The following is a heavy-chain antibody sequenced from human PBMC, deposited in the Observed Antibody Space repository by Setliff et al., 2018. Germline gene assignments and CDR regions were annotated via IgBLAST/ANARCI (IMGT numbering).Heavy chain of an antibody. CDR3: ARDSPHWDVVVTADY. J-gene: IGHJ4*02. V-gene: IGHV1-69*13. CDR1: GGTFSSYA. Sequence: SVKVSCKASGGTFSSYAISWVRQAPGQGLEWMGGIIPIFGTANYAQKFQGRVTITADESTSTAYMELRSLRSDDTAVYYCARDSPHWDVVVTADYWGQGTLVTVSS. D-gene: IGHD2-21*02. CDR2: IIPIFGTA.